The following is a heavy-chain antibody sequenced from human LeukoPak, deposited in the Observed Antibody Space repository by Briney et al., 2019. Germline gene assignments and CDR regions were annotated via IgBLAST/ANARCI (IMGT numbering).Heavy chain of an antibody. CDR2: INPNSGGT. Sequence: ASVKVSCKASGYTFTGYYMHWVRQAPGQGLEWMGWINPNSGGTNYAQKFQGRVTMTRDTSISTAYMELSRLRSDNTAVYYCAIVAYCSGGSCYYEVLDYWGQGTLVTVSS. V-gene: IGHV1-2*02. CDR1: GYTFTGYY. CDR3: AIVAYCSGGSCYYEVLDY. D-gene: IGHD2-15*01. J-gene: IGHJ4*02.